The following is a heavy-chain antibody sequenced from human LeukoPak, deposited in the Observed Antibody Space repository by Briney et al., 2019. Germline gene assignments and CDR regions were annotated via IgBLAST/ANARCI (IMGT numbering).Heavy chain of an antibody. CDR1: GYTFTSYD. J-gene: IGHJ6*02. Sequence: ASVKVSCKASGYTFTSYDINWVRQATGQGLEWMGWMNPNSGNTGYAQKFQGRVTMTRNTSISTAYMELSSLRSEDTAVYYCARRFLEWLPHYYYYGMDVWGQGTTVTVSS. V-gene: IGHV1-8*01. CDR3: ARRFLEWLPHYYYYGMDV. D-gene: IGHD3-3*01. CDR2: MNPNSGNT.